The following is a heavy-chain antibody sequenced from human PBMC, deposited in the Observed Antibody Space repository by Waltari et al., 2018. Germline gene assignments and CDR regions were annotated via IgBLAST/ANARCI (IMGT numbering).Heavy chain of an antibody. Sequence: QVQLQESCPGLVTPSDTLSLTCTVSVYSISNTYYCGSIRQSTGKGLEWIGSIFHSGSTYYNPSLKSRVTISVDTSKNQFSLKLSSVTAADTAVYYCATDPSYYGSGTYWAGWFDPWGQGTLVTVSS. CDR3: ATDPSYYGSGTYWAGWFDP. V-gene: IGHV4-38-2*02. CDR1: VYSISNTYY. CDR2: IFHSGST. D-gene: IGHD3-10*01. J-gene: IGHJ5*02.